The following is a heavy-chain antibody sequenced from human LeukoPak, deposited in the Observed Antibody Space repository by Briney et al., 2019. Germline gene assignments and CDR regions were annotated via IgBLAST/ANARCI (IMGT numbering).Heavy chain of an antibody. Sequence: PSETLSLTCTVSGGSLNPYYWSWIRQVPGKGLEWLGYFLYSGSANYNPSLKSRISISVDTSKKQISLTLPSVTAADTAVYYCARHCSTTTCQYYYYHMDVWGKGTTVTVSS. D-gene: IGHD2-2*01. V-gene: IGHV4-59*08. CDR2: FLYSGSA. CDR1: GGSLNPYY. CDR3: ARHCSTTTCQYYYYHMDV. J-gene: IGHJ6*03.